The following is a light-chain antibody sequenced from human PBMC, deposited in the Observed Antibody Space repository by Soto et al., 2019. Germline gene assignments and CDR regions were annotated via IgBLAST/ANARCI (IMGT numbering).Light chain of an antibody. CDR2: GAS. Sequence: IAVTRCPGPLSLSPGEMAALSGGAAQRVSSSYLAWYQQKPGQAPRLLIYGASSRATGIPDRFSGSGSGTDFTLTISRLEPEDVAVYYCQQYGSSPRTFGQGTKVDIK. J-gene: IGKJ1*01. CDR3: QQYGSSPRT. V-gene: IGKV3-20*01. CDR1: QRVSSSY.